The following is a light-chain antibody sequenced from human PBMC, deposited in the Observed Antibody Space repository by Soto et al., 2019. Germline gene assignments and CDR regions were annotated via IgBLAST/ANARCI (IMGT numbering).Light chain of an antibody. CDR1: QTITGS. V-gene: IGKV1-39*01. Sequence: DIQMTQSPSSLSASVGERVTITCRASQTITGSLNWYQQRPGKAPNLLIYNSNSLQSGVPPRFSGSGSGTDFTLTISSLQPEDFATYYCQQTYSIPITFGQGTRLDIK. CDR2: NSN. CDR3: QQTYSIPIT. J-gene: IGKJ5*01.